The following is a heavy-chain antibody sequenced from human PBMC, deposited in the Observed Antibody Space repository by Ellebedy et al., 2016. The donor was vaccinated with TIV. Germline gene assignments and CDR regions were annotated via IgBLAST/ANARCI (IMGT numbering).Heavy chain of an antibody. CDR1: GFTFSSYS. J-gene: IGHJ4*02. D-gene: IGHD3-22*01. CDR3: ARALYYYDSSGSFDY. V-gene: IGHV3-21*01. Sequence: GGSLRLSCAASGFTFSSYSMNWVRQAPGKGLEWVSSISSSSSYIYYADSVKGRFTISRDNAKNSLYLQMNSLRAEDTAVYYCARALYYYDSSGSFDYWGQGTLVTVSS. CDR2: ISSSSSYI.